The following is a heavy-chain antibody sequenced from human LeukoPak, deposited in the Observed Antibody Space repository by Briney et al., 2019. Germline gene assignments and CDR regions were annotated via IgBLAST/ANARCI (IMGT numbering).Heavy chain of an antibody. J-gene: IGHJ6*02. D-gene: IGHD6-19*01. CDR3: ASLVAVAGATGYYYYGMDV. Sequence: GASVKVSCKASGYTFTGYYMHWVRQAPGQGLVWMGWINPNSGGTNYAQKFQGRVTMTRDTSISTAYMELSRLRSDDTAVYYCASLVAVAGATGYYYYGMDVWGQGTTVTVSS. V-gene: IGHV1-2*02. CDR2: INPNSGGT. CDR1: GYTFTGYY.